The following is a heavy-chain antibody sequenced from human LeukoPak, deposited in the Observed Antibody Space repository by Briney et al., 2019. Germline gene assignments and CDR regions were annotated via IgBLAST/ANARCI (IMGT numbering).Heavy chain of an antibody. Sequence: SETLSLTCTVSGGSINNSYWTWIRQPPGKGLEWIGHIYYSGSTNYSPSLKSRVTISVDTSKNQFSLKLSSVTAADTAVYYCARQTPPSRYFDWLLSDYYYYYYMDVWGKGTTVTISS. CDR3: ARQTPPSRYFDWLLSDYYYYYYMDV. CDR2: IYYSGST. CDR1: GGSINNSY. V-gene: IGHV4-59*08. D-gene: IGHD3-9*01. J-gene: IGHJ6*03.